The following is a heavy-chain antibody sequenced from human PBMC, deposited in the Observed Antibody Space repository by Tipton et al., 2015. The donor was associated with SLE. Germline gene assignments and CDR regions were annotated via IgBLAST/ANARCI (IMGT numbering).Heavy chain of an antibody. J-gene: IGHJ3*02. D-gene: IGHD3-3*01. Sequence: TLSLTCTVSGYSISSGYYWGWIRQPPGKGLEWIGSIYHSGSTYYNPSLKSRVTISVDTSKNQFSLKLSSVTAADTAVYYCASSVLRFLEWSPADAFDIWGQGTMVTVSS. CDR3: ASSVLRFLEWSPADAFDI. CDR2: IYHSGST. V-gene: IGHV4-38-2*02. CDR1: GYSISSGYY.